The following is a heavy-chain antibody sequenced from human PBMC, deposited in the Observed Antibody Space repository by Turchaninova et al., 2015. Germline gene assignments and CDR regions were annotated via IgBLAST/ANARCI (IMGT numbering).Heavy chain of an antibody. D-gene: IGHD6-6*01. Sequence: EVQLVESGGGLVKPGESLRLSCAVSGFTFNTYSMNWVRQPPGKGLGWVSSISSSGSSKFCGGGGKGGITGTGDNTKNSLYLGISNLRVEDTAVYYCARDPGYRRSSLLCDYWGQGALVTVSP. J-gene: IGHJ4*02. V-gene: IGHV3-21*01. CDR2: ISSSGSSK. CDR3: ARDPGYRRSSLLCDY. CDR1: GFTFNTYS.